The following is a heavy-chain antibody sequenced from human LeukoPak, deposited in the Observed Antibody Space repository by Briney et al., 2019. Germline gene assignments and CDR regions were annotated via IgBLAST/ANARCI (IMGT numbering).Heavy chain of an antibody. D-gene: IGHD1-26*01. CDR1: GFTFSSYA. J-gene: IGHJ4*02. V-gene: IGHV3-23*01. CDR2: ISGSGGST. Sequence: PGGSLRLSCAASGFTFSSYAMSWVRQAPGKGLEWVSAISGSGGSTYYAGSVKGRFTISRDNSKNTLYLQMNSLRAEDTAVYYCAKENHGIVGATTLIDYWGQGTLVTVSS. CDR3: AKENHGIVGATTLIDY.